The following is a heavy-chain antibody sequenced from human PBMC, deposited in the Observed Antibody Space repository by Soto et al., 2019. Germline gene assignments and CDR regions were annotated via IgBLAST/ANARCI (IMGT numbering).Heavy chain of an antibody. Sequence: ASVKVSCQASGYTFTSYGISWVRQAPGQGLEWMGWISAYNGNTNYAQKLQGRVTMTTDTSTSTAYMELRSLRSDDTAVYYCARALRIAAAGPLFDYWGQGTLVTVSS. CDR3: ARALRIAAAGPLFDY. V-gene: IGHV1-18*01. J-gene: IGHJ4*02. CDR2: ISAYNGNT. CDR1: GYTFTSYG. D-gene: IGHD6-13*01.